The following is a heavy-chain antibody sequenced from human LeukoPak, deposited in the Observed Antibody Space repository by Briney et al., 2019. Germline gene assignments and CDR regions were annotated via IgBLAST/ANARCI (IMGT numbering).Heavy chain of an antibody. V-gene: IGHV1-18*01. CDR2: ISAYNGNT. D-gene: IGHD3-10*01. J-gene: IGHJ5*02. Sequence: GSVKVSCKASGYTFTSYGISWVRQAPGQGLEWMGWISAYNGNTNYAQKLQGRVTMTTDTSTSTAYMELRSLRSDDTAVYYCARDALYGALLWFDPWGQGTLVTVSS. CDR3: ARDALYGALLWFDP. CDR1: GYTFTSYG.